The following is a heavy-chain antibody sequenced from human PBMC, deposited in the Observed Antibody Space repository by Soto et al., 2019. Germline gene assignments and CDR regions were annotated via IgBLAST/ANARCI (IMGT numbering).Heavy chain of an antibody. CDR1: GFTFSSYS. J-gene: IGHJ6*02. Sequence: EVQLVESGGGLVKPGGSLRLSCAASGFTFSSYSMNWVRQAPGKGLEWVSSISSSSSYIYYADSVKGRFTISRDNAKNSLYLQMNSLRAEDTAVYYCARDTVVTGYGMDVWGQGTTVTVSS. CDR2: ISSSSSYI. V-gene: IGHV3-21*01. D-gene: IGHD2-15*01. CDR3: ARDTVVTGYGMDV.